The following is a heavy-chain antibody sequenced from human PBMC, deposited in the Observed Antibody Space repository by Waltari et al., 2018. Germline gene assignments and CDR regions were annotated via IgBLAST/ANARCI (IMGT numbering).Heavy chain of an antibody. CDR3: AGEGDPYSSWGKWVDP. CDR2: ITAYNGNP. D-gene: IGHD6-6*01. Sequence: QVQLVQSGAEVKKPGASVKVSCKASGYTFTSYGISWVRQAPGQGLEWMGWITAYNGNPNYAQKLQGRVTMTTETSTSTAYMELRSLRSDDTAVYYCAGEGDPYSSWGKWVDPWGQGTLVTVSS. V-gene: IGHV1-18*01. J-gene: IGHJ5*02. CDR1: GYTFTSYG.